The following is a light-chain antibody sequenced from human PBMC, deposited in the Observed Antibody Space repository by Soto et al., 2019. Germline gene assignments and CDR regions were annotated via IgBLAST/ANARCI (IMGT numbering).Light chain of an antibody. CDR3: MQRIEFPLT. CDR2: TVS. V-gene: IGKV2-40*01. CDR1: QSLLDSDDGNTY. J-gene: IGKJ4*01. Sequence: DIVMTQTPLSLTVTPGEPASISCRSSQSLLDSDDGNTYLDWYLQKPGQSPQLLIYTVSYRASGVPDRFSGSVSGTDFTLNISRVEAEDVGVYYCMQRIEFPLTFGGGTKVEIK.